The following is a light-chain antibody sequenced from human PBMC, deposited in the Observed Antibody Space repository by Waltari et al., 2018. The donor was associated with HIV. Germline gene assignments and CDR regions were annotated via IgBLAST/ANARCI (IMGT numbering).Light chain of an antibody. V-gene: IGLV3-25*03. CDR3: QSADNSGTYV. CDR1: TLSNQY. Sequence: SYDLTQPPSVSVSPGQTARITCSGDTLSNQYSYWYQQKSGQAPCLVLVRDMERPSGIPGRFSGSRSGATVTLTISGVQAEDEADYYCQSADNSGTYVFATGTQVTVL. J-gene: IGLJ1*01. CDR2: RDM.